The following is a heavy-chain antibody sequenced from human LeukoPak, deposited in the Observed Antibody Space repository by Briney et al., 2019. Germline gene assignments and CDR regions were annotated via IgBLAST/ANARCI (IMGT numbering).Heavy chain of an antibody. D-gene: IGHD2-2*01. CDR3: ARVRLGGFIVVVPAAHGDWYFDL. J-gene: IGHJ2*01. CDR2: IYYSGST. CDR1: GGSISSGGYY. V-gene: IGHV4-31*03. Sequence: KPSQTLSLTCTVSGGSISSGGYYWSWIRQHPGKGLEWIGYIYYSGSTYYNPSLKSRVTISVDTSKNQFSLKLSSVTAADTAVYYCARVRLGGFIVVVPAAHGDWYFDLWGRGTLVTVSS.